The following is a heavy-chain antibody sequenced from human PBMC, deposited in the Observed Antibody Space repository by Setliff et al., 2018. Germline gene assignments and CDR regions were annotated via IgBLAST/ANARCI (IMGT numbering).Heavy chain of an antibody. J-gene: IGHJ3*02. D-gene: IGHD3-3*01. CDR2: IIPIFGTA. V-gene: IGHV1-69*06. CDR3: AISTIFGVVSPTPDAFDI. Sequence: SVKVSCKASGGTFSSYDISWVRQAPGQGLEWMGRIIPIFGTASYAQKFQGRVTITADKSTSTAYMELSRLRSEDTAVYYCAISTIFGVVSPTPDAFDIWGQGTMVTVSS. CDR1: GGTFSSYD.